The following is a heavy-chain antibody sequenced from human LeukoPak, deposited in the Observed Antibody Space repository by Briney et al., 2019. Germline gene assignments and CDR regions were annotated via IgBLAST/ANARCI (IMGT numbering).Heavy chain of an antibody. D-gene: IGHD2-2*01. V-gene: IGHV1-69-2*01. J-gene: IGHJ4*02. CDR2: VDPEDGET. CDR3: ATDVSSAAMSFSDS. CDR1: GPTFKDFN. Sequence: ASVKVSCKVSGPTFKDFNIHWVQQAPGKGLDWLGLVDPEDGETKYGKKFQGRVSITADSSTDTAYLELSNLRSEDTAIFYCATDVSSAAMSFSDSWGQGTLVTVSA.